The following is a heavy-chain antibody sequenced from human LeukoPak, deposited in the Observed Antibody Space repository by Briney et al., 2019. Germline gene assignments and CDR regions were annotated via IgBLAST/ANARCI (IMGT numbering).Heavy chain of an antibody. CDR2: ISSSSSYI. J-gene: IGHJ4*02. D-gene: IGHD3-22*01. V-gene: IGHV3-21*01. Sequence: GGSLRLSCAASGFTFSSYSMNWVRQAPGKGLEWVSSISSSSSYIYYADSVKGRFAISRDNAKNSLYLQMNSLRAEDTAVYYCARTYYYDSSGYYFPDHFDYWGQGTLVTVSS. CDR3: ARTYYYDSSGYYFPDHFDY. CDR1: GFTFSSYS.